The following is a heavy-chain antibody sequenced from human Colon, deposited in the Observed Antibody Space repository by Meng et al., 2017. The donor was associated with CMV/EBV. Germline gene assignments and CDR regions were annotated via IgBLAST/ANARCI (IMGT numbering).Heavy chain of an antibody. Sequence: PCKTFGYRFPNPFITWVRQGPGQGLEWMGYIGGYSGNPVYAQKFQARVTMTTDKSTDTAYMELRSLRSDDTAVYYCARGPGPNWFDSWGQGTLVTVSS. V-gene: IGHV1-18*01. CDR2: IGGYSGNP. CDR3: ARGPGPNWFDS. J-gene: IGHJ5*01. CDR1: GYRFPNPF.